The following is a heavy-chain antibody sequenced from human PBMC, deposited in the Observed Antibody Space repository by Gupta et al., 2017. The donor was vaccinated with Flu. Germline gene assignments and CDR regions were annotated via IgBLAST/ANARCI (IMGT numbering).Heavy chain of an antibody. J-gene: IGHJ4*02. Sequence: DVQLLESGGGLVQPGGSLRLSCAASGFVFNSYGMNWVRQAPGKGLEWVSSISHSGANSYYADPVKGRFTISRDSSKNTVYLQMNSLRAEDTAVYYCAKDFRGGVGARGLDYWGQGTLVTVSS. D-gene: IGHD1-26*01. CDR2: ISHSGANS. CDR1: GFVFNSYG. V-gene: IGHV3-23*01. CDR3: AKDFRGGVGARGLDY.